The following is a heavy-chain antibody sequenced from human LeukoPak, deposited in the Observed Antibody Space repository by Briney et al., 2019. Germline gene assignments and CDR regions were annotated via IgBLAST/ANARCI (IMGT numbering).Heavy chain of an antibody. CDR2: ISSSSSHI. CDR3: ARGYCGGDCYGD. CDR1: GFTFSSYA. D-gene: IGHD2-21*02. V-gene: IGHV3-21*01. J-gene: IGHJ1*01. Sequence: PGGSLRLSCAASGFTFSSYAMNWVRQAPGKGLEWVSSISSSSSHIYYADSVKGRFTISRDNTGNSLHLQMNSLRAEDMAVYYCARGYCGGDCYGDWGQGTLVTVSS.